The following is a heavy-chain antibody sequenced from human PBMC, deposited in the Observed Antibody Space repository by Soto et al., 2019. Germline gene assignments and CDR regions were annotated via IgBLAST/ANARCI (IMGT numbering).Heavy chain of an antibody. V-gene: IGHV3-9*01. Sequence: GGSLRLSCAASGFTFDDYAMHWVRQAPGKGLEWVSGISWNSGSIGYADSVKGRFTISRDNAKNSLYLQMNSLRAEDTALYYCAKARYYDILTGSDNWFDPWGQGTLVTVSS. D-gene: IGHD3-9*01. CDR2: ISWNSGSI. J-gene: IGHJ5*02. CDR3: AKARYYDILTGSDNWFDP. CDR1: GFTFDDYA.